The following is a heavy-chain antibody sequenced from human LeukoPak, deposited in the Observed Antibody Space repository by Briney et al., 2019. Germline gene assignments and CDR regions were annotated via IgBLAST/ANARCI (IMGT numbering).Heavy chain of an antibody. Sequence: SETLSLTCTVSGGSISSGSYYWSWIRQPAGKGLEWIGRIYTSGSTDYNPSLKSRVTISVDTSKNQFSLKLSSVTAADTAVYYCARFRSHPPDAFDIWGQGTMVTVSS. CDR3: ARFRSHPPDAFDI. CDR2: IYTSGST. V-gene: IGHV4-61*02. CDR1: GGSISSGSYY. J-gene: IGHJ3*02.